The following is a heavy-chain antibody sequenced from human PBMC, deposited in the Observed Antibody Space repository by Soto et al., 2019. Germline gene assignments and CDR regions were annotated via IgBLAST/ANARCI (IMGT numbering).Heavy chain of an antibody. J-gene: IGHJ6*02. V-gene: IGHV3-13*01. CDR2: INTAGDT. CDR1: GFTFTSHD. D-gene: IGHD4-17*01. Sequence: GGSLRLSCAASGFTFTSHDMHWVRQAAGTGPEWVSAINTAGDTYYADSVKGQFTVSRENAKNSLHLQMNSLRVEDTAVYYCARGRRRDGVKTYYSGLDAWGQGTTVTVSS. CDR3: ARGRRRDGVKTYYSGLDA.